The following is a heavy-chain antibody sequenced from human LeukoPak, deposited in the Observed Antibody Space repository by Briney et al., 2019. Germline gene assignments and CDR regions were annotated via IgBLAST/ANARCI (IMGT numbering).Heavy chain of an antibody. Sequence: SETLSLTCTVSGASITSYYWSWIRQPAGKGLEWIGSIYYSGSTSYNPSLKSRVTISVDTFRNQFSLKLTSVTAADTAIYYCAKSDYYGASDYWGQGTLVTVSS. CDR3: AKSDYYGASDY. D-gene: IGHD3-10*01. CDR2: IYYSGST. V-gene: IGHV4-59*01. J-gene: IGHJ4*02. CDR1: GASITSYY.